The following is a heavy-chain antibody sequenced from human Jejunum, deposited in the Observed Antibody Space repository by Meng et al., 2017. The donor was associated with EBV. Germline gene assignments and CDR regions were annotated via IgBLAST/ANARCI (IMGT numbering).Heavy chain of an antibody. J-gene: IGHJ4*02. D-gene: IGHD5-12*01. Sequence: QPQLQESGPGLVKPSETLSLTCTVSGGSVNSGNVYWSWIRQPPGKGLEWIGYIYYSGSNNYIPSLKSRVTISLDTSKNQFSLKLSSVTAADTAVYYCAGLRYSGYDRAFDYWGQGALVTVSS. CDR2: IYYSGSN. CDR3: AGLRYSGYDRAFDY. V-gene: IGHV4-61*01. CDR1: GGSVNSGNVY.